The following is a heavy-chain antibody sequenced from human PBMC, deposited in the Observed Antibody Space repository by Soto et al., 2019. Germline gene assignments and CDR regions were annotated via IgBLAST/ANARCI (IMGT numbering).Heavy chain of an antibody. V-gene: IGHV1-69*02. J-gene: IGHJ4*02. D-gene: IGHD3-10*01. CDR2: IIPYLSVS. Sequence: QVQLVQSGAEVKKPGSSLRVSCKASGDTFNFYPINWVRQAPGLGLEWLGRIIPYLSVSNYAQKFQGRVTITADKSTNTAYMEVRSLRSEDTAMYYCATSFGSGYRAFDYWGQGALVTVSS. CDR3: ATSFGSGYRAFDY. CDR1: GDTFNFYP.